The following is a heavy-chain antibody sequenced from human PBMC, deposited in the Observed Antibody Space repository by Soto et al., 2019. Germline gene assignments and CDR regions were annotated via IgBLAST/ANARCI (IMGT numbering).Heavy chain of an antibody. J-gene: IGHJ6*02. Sequence: EVSLVESGGGLVKPGGSLRLSCAASGFTFSSFSMNWVRQAPGKGLEWVASISFSSSNIYHADSLKGRFTISRDNAQNSLYLQMNCLRAEDTAVYYCARSPQWTPLLRGGMDVWGRGTTVIVAS. CDR3: ARSPQWTPLLRGGMDV. CDR1: GFTFSSFS. D-gene: IGHD6-19*01. CDR2: ISFSSSNI. V-gene: IGHV3-21*01.